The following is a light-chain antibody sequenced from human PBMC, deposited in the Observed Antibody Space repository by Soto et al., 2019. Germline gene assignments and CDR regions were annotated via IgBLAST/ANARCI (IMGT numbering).Light chain of an antibody. Sequence: EIVLTQSPGTLSLSPGERATLSCRASQSVSSSYLAWYQQKPGQAPRLLIYGASSRATGIPDRFSGSGSGTDFPLTISRLEPEDLAVYCCQQYCSSPFPLPFGGGPKVEI. CDR1: QSVSSSY. CDR3: QQYCSSPFPLP. CDR2: GAS. J-gene: IGKJ4*01. V-gene: IGKV3-20*01.